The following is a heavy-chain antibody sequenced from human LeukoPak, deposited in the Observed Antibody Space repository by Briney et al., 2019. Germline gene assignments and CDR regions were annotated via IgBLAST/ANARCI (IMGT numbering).Heavy chain of an antibody. Sequence: ASVKVSCKASGYTFTGYYMHWVRQAPGQGLEWKGWINPNSGGTNYAQKFQGWVTMTRDTSISTAYMELSRLRSDDTAVYYCARNLCSGGSCYSGYYYYGMDVWGQGTTVTVSS. CDR2: INPNSGGT. CDR1: GYTFTGYY. CDR3: ARNLCSGGSCYSGYYYYGMDV. J-gene: IGHJ6*02. V-gene: IGHV1-2*04. D-gene: IGHD2-15*01.